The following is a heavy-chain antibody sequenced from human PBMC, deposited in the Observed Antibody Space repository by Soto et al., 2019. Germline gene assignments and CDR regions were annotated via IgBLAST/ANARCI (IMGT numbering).Heavy chain of an antibody. D-gene: IGHD6-13*01. CDR1: GGTFSSYA. CDR2: IIPIFGTA. J-gene: IGHJ5*02. CDR3: ARLSPRNRQQSVGP. Sequence: QVQLVQSGAEVKKPGSSVKVSCKASGGTFSSYAISWVRQAPGQGLEWMGGIIPIFGTANYAQKFQGRVTITADESTSTAYMELSSLRSGDTAVYDCARLSPRNRQQSVGPWGQGTLVTVSS. V-gene: IGHV1-69*01.